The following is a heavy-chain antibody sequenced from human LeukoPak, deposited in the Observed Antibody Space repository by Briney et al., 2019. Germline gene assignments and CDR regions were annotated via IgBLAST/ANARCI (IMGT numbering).Heavy chain of an antibody. Sequence: PSETLSLTCTVSGGSISSSSYYWGWIRQPPGKGLEWIGGIYYSGSTYYNPSLKSRVTISVDTSKNQFSLKLSSVTAADTAVYYRARDDYYDSSGHDYWGQGTLVTVSS. CDR1: GGSISSSSYY. D-gene: IGHD3-22*01. V-gene: IGHV4-39*07. CDR2: IYYSGST. J-gene: IGHJ4*02. CDR3: ARDDYYDSSGHDY.